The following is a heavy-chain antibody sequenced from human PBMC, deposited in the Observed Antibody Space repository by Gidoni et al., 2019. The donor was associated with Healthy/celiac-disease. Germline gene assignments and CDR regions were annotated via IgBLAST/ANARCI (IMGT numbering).Heavy chain of an antibody. D-gene: IGHD3-22*01. CDR3: AREKTFHYYDSSGYGAFDY. V-gene: IGHV3-30-3*01. CDR1: GFTFSSYA. Sequence: QVQLVESGGGVVQPGRSLRLSCAAPGFTFSSYAMHWVRQAPGKGLEWVAVISYDGSNKYYADSVKGRFTISRDNSKNTLYLQMNSLRAEDTAVYYCAREKTFHYYDSSGYGAFDYWGQGTLVTVSS. CDR2: ISYDGSNK. J-gene: IGHJ4*02.